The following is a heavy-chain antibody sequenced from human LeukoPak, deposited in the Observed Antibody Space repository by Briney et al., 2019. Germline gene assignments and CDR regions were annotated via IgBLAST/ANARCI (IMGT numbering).Heavy chain of an antibody. J-gene: IGHJ4*02. V-gene: IGHV3-7*05. CDR3: VRWYASGGDH. D-gene: IGHD6-13*01. Sequence: PGGSLKLSCAASGFTFSPYWMSWVRQAPGKGLEWVANIKQDGNEKYYVDSVKGRFTISRDNAKNSLYLQMNSLRDEDTAVYYCVRWYASGGDHWGQGALVTVSS. CDR2: IKQDGNEK. CDR1: GFTFSPYW.